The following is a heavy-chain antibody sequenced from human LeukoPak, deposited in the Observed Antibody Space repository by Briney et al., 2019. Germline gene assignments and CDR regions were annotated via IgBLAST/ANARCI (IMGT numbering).Heavy chain of an antibody. D-gene: IGHD1-26*01. CDR1: RFTVSSIS. V-gene: IGHV3-53*01. CDR3: TRANSATIPGVDP. J-gene: IGHJ5*02. Sequence: SLRLSSAASRFTVSSISMSWGRQAPRKGLEWVSIIHSGGNTYYADSVKGRFTISRDNSKNTLDLQMNSLVAEDTAVYYCTRANSATIPGVDPWGQGTLVTVSS. CDR2: IHSGGNT.